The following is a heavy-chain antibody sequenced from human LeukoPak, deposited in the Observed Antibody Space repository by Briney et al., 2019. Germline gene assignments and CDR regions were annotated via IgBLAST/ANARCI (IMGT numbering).Heavy chain of an antibody. J-gene: IGHJ4*02. CDR1: GFSFSKYT. V-gene: IGHV4-34*08. D-gene: IGHD3-10*01. CDR2: INHSGST. Sequence: GSLRLSCAASGFSFSKYTMSWIRQPPGKGLEWIGEINHSGSTNYNPSLKSRVTISVDTSKNQFSLKLSSVTAADTAVYYCATLGDTMVRGVNYWGQGTLVTVSS. CDR3: ATLGDTMVRGVNY.